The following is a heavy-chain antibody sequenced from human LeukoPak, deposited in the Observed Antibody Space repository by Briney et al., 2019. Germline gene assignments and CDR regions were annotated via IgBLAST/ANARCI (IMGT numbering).Heavy chain of an antibody. V-gene: IGHV3-30*03. CDR3: ATDRGSSSRGGLDY. D-gene: IGHD6-13*01. CDR2: ISYDGSNK. Sequence: QSGGSLRLSCAASGFTFSSYGMHWVRQAPGKGLEWVAVISYDGSNKYYADSVKGRFTISRDNSKNTLYVQMNSLRAEDTAVYYCATDRGSSSRGGLDYWGQGTLVTVSS. CDR1: GFTFSSYG. J-gene: IGHJ4*02.